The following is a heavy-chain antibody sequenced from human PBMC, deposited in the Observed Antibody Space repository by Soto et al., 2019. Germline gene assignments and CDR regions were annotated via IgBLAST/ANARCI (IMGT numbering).Heavy chain of an antibody. D-gene: IGHD6-6*01. CDR3: ARASSSSSAADY. J-gene: IGHJ4*02. Sequence: QVQLQESGPGLVKPSQTLSLTCKVSAESISSGGYYWSWIRHHPGKGLEWIGYIYDSESAYYNPSLKSCVTISMDTSKNHFAMRLSSVTGADTAVYYCARASSSSSAADYWGQGTLVTVSS. CDR1: AESISSGGYY. CDR2: IYDSESA. V-gene: IGHV4-31*03.